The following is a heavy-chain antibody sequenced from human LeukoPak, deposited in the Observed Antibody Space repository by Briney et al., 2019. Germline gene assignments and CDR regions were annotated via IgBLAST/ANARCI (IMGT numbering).Heavy chain of an antibody. Sequence: SETLSLTCTVSGGSISSGDYYWSWIRQHPGKGLEWIGYIYYSGSPYYNPSLKSRVIISVDTSKNQFYLNLNAVTVADTAVYYCARVGGHFVVPYCLDVWGQGTTITVSS. CDR1: GGSISSGDYY. V-gene: IGHV4-31*03. CDR3: ARVGGHFVVPYCLDV. D-gene: IGHD2-21*01. J-gene: IGHJ6*02. CDR2: IYYSGSP.